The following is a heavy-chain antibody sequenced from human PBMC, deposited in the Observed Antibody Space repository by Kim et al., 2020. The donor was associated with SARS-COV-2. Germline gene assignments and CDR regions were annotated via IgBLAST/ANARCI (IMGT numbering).Heavy chain of an antibody. D-gene: IGHD5-18*01. Sequence: NYAQKFQGRVTMTRDTSISTAYMELSRLRSDDTAVYYCARDKGPDTAMAPWGQGTLVTVSS. CDR3: ARDKGPDTAMAP. V-gene: IGHV1-2*02. J-gene: IGHJ5*02.